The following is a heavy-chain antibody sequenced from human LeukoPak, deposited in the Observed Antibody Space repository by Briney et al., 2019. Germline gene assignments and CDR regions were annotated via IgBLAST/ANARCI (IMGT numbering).Heavy chain of an antibody. Sequence: GESLKISCKAPGYGFSTYWIAWVRQMPGKGLEWIGIINPVNSDTRYSPSFQGQVTISADKSISTAYLQWSSLKASDTAIYYCARQWLFDYRGQGTLVTVSS. D-gene: IGHD6-19*01. CDR1: GYGFSTYW. CDR2: INPVNSDT. V-gene: IGHV5-51*01. CDR3: ARQWLFDY. J-gene: IGHJ4*02.